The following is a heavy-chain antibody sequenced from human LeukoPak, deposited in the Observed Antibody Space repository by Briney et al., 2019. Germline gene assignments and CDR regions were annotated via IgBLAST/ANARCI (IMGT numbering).Heavy chain of an antibody. Sequence: GGSLSLSRAASGFPFTYYWLHWVRPAPGKGPGWVWIINTDTGGTYYAVSVKGRFTISRDNAKNTLYLQMNSLRGEDTGVYYCARAGGYDFDNWGQGILVTV. CDR3: ARAGGYDFDN. CDR2: INTDTGGT. J-gene: IGHJ4*02. V-gene: IGHV3-74*01. CDR1: GFPFTYYW. D-gene: IGHD3-10*01.